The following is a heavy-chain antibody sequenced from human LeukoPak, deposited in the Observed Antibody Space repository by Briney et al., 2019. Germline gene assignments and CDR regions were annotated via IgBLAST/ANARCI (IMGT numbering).Heavy chain of an antibody. V-gene: IGHV4-59*01. CDR3: AREASSGWYRTFDY. D-gene: IGHD6-19*01. CDR2: IYYSGST. J-gene: IGHJ4*02. CDR1: GGSISSYY. Sequence: PSETLSLTCTVSGGSISSYYWSWIRQPPGKGLEWIEYIYYSGSTNYNPSLKSRVTISVDTSKNQFSLKLSSVTAADTAVYYCAREASSGWYRTFDYWGQGTLVTVSS.